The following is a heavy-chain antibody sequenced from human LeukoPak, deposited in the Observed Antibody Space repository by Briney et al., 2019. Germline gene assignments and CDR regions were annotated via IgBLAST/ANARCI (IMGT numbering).Heavy chain of an antibody. Sequence: GGSLRLSCAASGFTFSSYGMHWVRQAPGKGLEWVAVISYDGSNKYYADSVKGRFTISRDNSKNTLYLQMNSLRAEDTAVYYCARPVLEWELGDYWGQGTLVIVSS. CDR1: GFTFSSYG. D-gene: IGHD1-26*01. CDR2: ISYDGSNK. V-gene: IGHV3-30*03. CDR3: ARPVLEWELGDY. J-gene: IGHJ4*02.